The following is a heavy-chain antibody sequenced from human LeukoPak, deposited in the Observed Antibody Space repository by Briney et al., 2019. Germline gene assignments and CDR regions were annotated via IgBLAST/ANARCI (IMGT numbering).Heavy chain of an antibody. Sequence: GGSLRLSCAASGFTFSDYYMSWIRQAPGKGLEWVSYISNRGDTIYYADSVKGRFTISRDNAKNSLYLQMNSLRAEDTAVYYCARDSGSPNYYFDYWGQGTLVTVSS. CDR2: ISNRGDTI. CDR1: GFTFSDYY. J-gene: IGHJ4*02. V-gene: IGHV3-11*04. CDR3: ARDSGSPNYYFDY. D-gene: IGHD1-26*01.